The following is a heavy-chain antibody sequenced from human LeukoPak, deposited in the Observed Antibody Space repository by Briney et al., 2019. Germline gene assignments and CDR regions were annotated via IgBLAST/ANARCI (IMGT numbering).Heavy chain of an antibody. Sequence: GGSLRLSCAASGFTFSSYAMSWVRQAPGKGLEWVSAISGSGGSTYYADSVKGRFTISRDNSKNTLYLQMNSLRAEDTAVYYCAKDIGPWTTIPTTVKDYWGQGTLVTVSS. CDR1: GFTFSSYA. CDR3: AKDIGPWTTIPTTVKDY. V-gene: IGHV3-23*01. CDR2: ISGSGGST. J-gene: IGHJ4*02. D-gene: IGHD4-17*01.